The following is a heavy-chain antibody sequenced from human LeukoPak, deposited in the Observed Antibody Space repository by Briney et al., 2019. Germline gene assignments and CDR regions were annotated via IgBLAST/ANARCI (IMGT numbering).Heavy chain of an antibody. D-gene: IGHD6-6*01. CDR3: ARSSRSSGANWFDP. CDR1: GFTFSSYS. J-gene: IGHJ5*02. V-gene: IGHV3-64*01. CDR2: ITGSGDIT. Sequence: GGSLRLSCAASGFTFSSYSMHWVRQAPGQGLEYVSAITGSGDITYYANSVKGRLTISRDNSKNTLYLQLGSLRTEDMAIYYCARSSRSSGANWFDPWGQGTLVTVSS.